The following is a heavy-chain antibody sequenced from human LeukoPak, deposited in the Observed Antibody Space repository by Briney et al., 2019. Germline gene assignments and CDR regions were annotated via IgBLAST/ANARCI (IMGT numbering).Heavy chain of an antibody. V-gene: IGHV3-33*08. CDR2: IWYDGSNK. CDR1: GFTFSSYW. D-gene: IGHD2-21*01. CDR3: ARVGDLTTNEYYFDY. J-gene: IGHJ4*02. Sequence: HPGGSLRLSCAASGFTFSSYWMNWVRQAPGKGLEWVAVIWYDGSNKYYADSVKGRFTISRDNSKNTLYLQMNSLRAEDTAVYYCARVGDLTTNEYYFDYWGQGTLVTVSS.